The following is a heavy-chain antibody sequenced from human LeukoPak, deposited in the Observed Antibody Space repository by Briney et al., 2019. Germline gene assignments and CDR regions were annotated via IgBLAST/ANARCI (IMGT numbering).Heavy chain of an antibody. J-gene: IGHJ4*02. D-gene: IGHD6-19*01. CDR1: GGSISSYY. CDR2: IYYTGST. V-gene: IGHV4-59*01. Sequence: SETLSLTCTVSGGSISSYYWSWIRQPPGKGLEWIGYIYYTGSTNYNPSLKSRVTISVDTSKNQFSLKLNSVTAADTAVYYCARHGQWLVAYYFDYWGQGTLVTVSS. CDR3: ARHGQWLVAYYFDY.